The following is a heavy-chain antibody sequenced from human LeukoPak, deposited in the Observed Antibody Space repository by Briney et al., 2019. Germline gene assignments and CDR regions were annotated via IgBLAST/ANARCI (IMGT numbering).Heavy chain of an antibody. J-gene: IGHJ4*02. CDR3: AGRPYYSDSSACDY. Sequence: PSETLSLTCTVSGGSISSGDYYWSWIRQPPGKGLEWIGYIYYSGSTYYNPSLKSRVTISVDTSKNQFSLKLSSVTAADTAVYYCAGRPYYSDSSACDYWGQGTLVTVSS. CDR2: IYYSGST. CDR1: GGSISSGDYY. V-gene: IGHV4-30-4*02. D-gene: IGHD3-22*01.